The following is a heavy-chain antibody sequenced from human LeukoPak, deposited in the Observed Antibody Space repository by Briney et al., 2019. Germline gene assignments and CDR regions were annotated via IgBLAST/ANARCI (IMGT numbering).Heavy chain of an antibody. V-gene: IGHV4-39*07. D-gene: IGHD5-18*01. J-gene: IGHJ4*02. CDR1: GDSITSSAYY. CDR3: ARGAWILDY. Sequence: PSETLSLTCTVSGDSITSSAYYWGWIRQPPGKGLEWIGSMYYSGSAYYSPSLKSRVTISLDTSQNQFSLKLSSVTAADTAVYYCARGAWILDYWGQGTLVTVSS. CDR2: MYYSGSA.